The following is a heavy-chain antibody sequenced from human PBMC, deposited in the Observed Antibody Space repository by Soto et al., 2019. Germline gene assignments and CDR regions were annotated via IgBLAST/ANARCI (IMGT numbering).Heavy chain of an antibody. D-gene: IGHD3-3*01. V-gene: IGHV1-3*01. CDR1: GYTFTNYT. J-gene: IGHJ4*02. Sequence: AAVKVSCTASGYTFTNYTLHWLRQAPGQSLEWMGWINAGNGNTKYLGRFQGRVTMTGDTSATTVFMSLNSLTPEDTGTYFCARAERDYFGVADCFVSCGKGARITVSS. CDR2: INAGNGNT. CDR3: ARAERDYFGVADCFVS.